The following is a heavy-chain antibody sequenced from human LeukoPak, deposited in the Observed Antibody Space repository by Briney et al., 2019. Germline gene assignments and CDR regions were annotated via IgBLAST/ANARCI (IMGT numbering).Heavy chain of an antibody. Sequence: SETLSLTCTVSGGFISSSSYYWGWIRQPPGKGLEWIGSIYYSGSTYYNPSLKSRVTISVDTSKNQFSLKLSSVTAADTAVYYCARHRMYYYDSSGRGVADAFDIWGQGTMVTVSS. CDR2: IYYSGST. CDR3: ARHRMYYYDSSGRGVADAFDI. D-gene: IGHD3-22*01. J-gene: IGHJ3*02. CDR1: GGFISSSSYY. V-gene: IGHV4-39*01.